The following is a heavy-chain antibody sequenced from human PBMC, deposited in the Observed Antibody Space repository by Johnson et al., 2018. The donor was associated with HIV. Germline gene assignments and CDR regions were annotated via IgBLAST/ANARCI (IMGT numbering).Heavy chain of an antibody. Sequence: QVQLVESGGGLVKPGGSLRLSCAASGLTFSNYGSHWVRQAPGKGLEWVAFIRYDGSNKYYADSVKGRVTISRDNSKNTLYLQMDSLRPEDTAVYYCAKIWGDIAATGDAFDIWVQGTMVTVSS. J-gene: IGHJ3*02. V-gene: IGHV3-30*02. CDR2: IRYDGSNK. CDR3: AKIWGDIAATGDAFDI. D-gene: IGHD5-12*01. CDR1: GLTFSNYG.